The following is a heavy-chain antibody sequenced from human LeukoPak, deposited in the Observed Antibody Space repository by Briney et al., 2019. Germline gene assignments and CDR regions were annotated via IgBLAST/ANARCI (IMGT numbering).Heavy chain of an antibody. CDR3: ARDHRWIAVANFDY. Sequence: ETLSLTCTVSGGSISSGGYYWSWIRQPPGKGLEWVSVIHSGGTTNYADSVKGRFTISRDNSKNTLYLQMNSLRAEDTAVYYCARDHRWIAVANFDYWGQGTLVTVSS. J-gene: IGHJ4*02. V-gene: IGHV3-53*05. CDR1: GGSISSGGYY. D-gene: IGHD6-19*01. CDR2: IHSGGTT.